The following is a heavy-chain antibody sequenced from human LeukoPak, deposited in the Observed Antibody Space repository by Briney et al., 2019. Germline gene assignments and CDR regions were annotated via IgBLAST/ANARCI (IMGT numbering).Heavy chain of an antibody. CDR3: ARLTYYDFWSGYNYAFDI. V-gene: IGHV1-2*02. CDR1: GYTFTSYY. Sequence: AAVKVSCKASGYTFTSYYMHWVRQPPGQGLEWMGWINPSSGGTNYAQKFQGRVTMTRDTSISTAYMELSRLRSDDTAVYYCARLTYYDFWSGYNYAFDIWGQGTMVTVSS. CDR2: INPSSGGT. D-gene: IGHD3-3*01. J-gene: IGHJ3*02.